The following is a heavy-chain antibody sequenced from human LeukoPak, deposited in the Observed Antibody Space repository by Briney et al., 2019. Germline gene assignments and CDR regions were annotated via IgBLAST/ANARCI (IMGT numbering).Heavy chain of an antibody. J-gene: IGHJ4*02. V-gene: IGHV3-30-3*01. CDR3: ARGMTPGIAAANPFDY. Sequence: GGSLRLSCAASGFTFGSYAMHWVRQAPGKGLEWVAVISYDGSNKYYADSVKGRFTISRDNSKNTLYLQMNSLRAEDTAVYYCARGMTPGIAAANPFDYWGQGTLVTVSS. CDR1: GFTFGSYA. D-gene: IGHD6-13*01. CDR2: ISYDGSNK.